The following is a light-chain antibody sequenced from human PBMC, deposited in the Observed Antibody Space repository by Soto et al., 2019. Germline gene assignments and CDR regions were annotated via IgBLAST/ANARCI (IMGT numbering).Light chain of an antibody. CDR3: SSWDDSLNGPV. V-gene: IGLV1-36*01. CDR2: YDD. J-gene: IGLJ2*01. CDR1: SSNIGNNP. Sequence: SVLTQPPSVSEAPRQRVTISCSGSSSNIGNNPVNWYQQLPGKAPKLLIYYDDLLASGVSGRFSGSRSGTSASLAISGLQSEDEATYHCSSWDDSLNGPVFGGGTKLTVL.